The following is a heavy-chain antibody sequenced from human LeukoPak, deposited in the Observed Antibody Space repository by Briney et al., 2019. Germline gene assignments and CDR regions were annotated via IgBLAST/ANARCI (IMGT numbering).Heavy chain of an antibody. CDR2: IRSKTNTYAT. CDR1: GFTFSGSA. Sequence: PGGSLRLSCAASGFTFSGSAVHWVRQASGKGLEWVGRIRSKTNTYATAYAASVNGRFTISRGDSKNTSYLQMNSLKTEDTAVYYCTRLEGVAYGMDVWGQGTTVTVSS. V-gene: IGHV3-73*01. CDR3: TRLEGVAYGMDV. J-gene: IGHJ6*02.